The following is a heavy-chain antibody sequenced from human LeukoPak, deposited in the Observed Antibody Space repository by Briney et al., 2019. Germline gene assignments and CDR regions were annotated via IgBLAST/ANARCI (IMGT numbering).Heavy chain of an antibody. D-gene: IGHD3-10*01. CDR2: ISSNGGST. CDR1: GFTFSSYA. V-gene: IGHV3-64D*09. J-gene: IGHJ5*02. Sequence: PGGSLRLSCSASGFTFSSYAMHWVRQAPGKGLEYVSAISSNGGSTYYADSVKGRFTISRDNSKNTLYLQVSSLRAEDTALYYCVKDDRYFYGSGSPSWGQGTLVTVSS. CDR3: VKDDRYFYGSGSPS.